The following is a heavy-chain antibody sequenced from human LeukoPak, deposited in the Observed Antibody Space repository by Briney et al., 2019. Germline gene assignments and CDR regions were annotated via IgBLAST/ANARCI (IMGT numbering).Heavy chain of an antibody. J-gene: IGHJ4*02. V-gene: IGHV3-48*03. D-gene: IGHD6-19*01. CDR2: ISSSGSTI. CDR1: GFTFSSYD. Sequence: GGSLRLSCAASGFTFSSYDMNWVRQAPGKGLEWVSYISSSGSTIYYADYVKGRFTISRDNAKNSLYLQMNSLRAEDTAVYYCARDGYSSGWYYFDYWGQGTLVTVSS. CDR3: ARDGYSSGWYYFDY.